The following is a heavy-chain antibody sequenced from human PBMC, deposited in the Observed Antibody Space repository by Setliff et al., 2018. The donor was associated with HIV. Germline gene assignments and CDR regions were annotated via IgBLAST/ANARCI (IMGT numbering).Heavy chain of an antibody. D-gene: IGHD4-17*01. J-gene: IGHJ3*02. CDR3: ARATYGDYEGYDGDDAFDI. V-gene: IGHV1-69*13. Sequence: SVKASCKASGDSFTNYAVNWVRQAPGQGLEWIGGIVPIFQAPKYAQKFRGRVTISADESTSTAYMELSSLRPEDTAVYYCARATYGDYEGYDGDDAFDIWGQGTMVTVSS. CDR1: GDSFTNYA. CDR2: IVPIFQAP.